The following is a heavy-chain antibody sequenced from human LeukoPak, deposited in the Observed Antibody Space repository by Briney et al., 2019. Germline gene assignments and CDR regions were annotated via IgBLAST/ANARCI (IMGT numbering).Heavy chain of an antibody. CDR3: ARVPTDIAAAGTMIDY. D-gene: IGHD6-13*01. CDR2: ISAYNGNT. Sequence: ASVKVSCKASGYTFTSYGISWVRPAPGQGLEWMGWISAYNGNTNYAQKLQGRVTMTTDTSTSTAYMELRSLRSDDTAVYYCARVPTDIAAAGTMIDYWGQGTLVTVSS. J-gene: IGHJ4*02. CDR1: GYTFTSYG. V-gene: IGHV1-18*01.